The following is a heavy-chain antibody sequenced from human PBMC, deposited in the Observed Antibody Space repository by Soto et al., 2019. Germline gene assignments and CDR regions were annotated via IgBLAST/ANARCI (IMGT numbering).Heavy chain of an antibody. J-gene: IGHJ6*02. CDR2: IYTSGST. D-gene: IGHD2-21*01. CDR1: GGSISSYY. CDR3: ARDPACCEGPRYYYYYYRMEV. V-gene: IGHV4-4*07. Sequence: SETLSLTCTVSGGSISSYYWSWIRQPAGKGLEWIGRIYTSGSTNYNPSLTSRVTMSVDTSKNQFSLKLSSVTAADTAVYYCARDPACCEGPRYYYYYYRMEVWGQGTTVTVSS.